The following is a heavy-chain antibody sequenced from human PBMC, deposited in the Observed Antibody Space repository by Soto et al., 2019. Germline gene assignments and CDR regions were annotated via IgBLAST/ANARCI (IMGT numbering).Heavy chain of an antibody. Sequence: GGSLRLSCAASGFTVSSNYMSWVRQAPGKGLEWVSVIYSGGSTYYADSVKGRFTISRDNSKNTLYLQMNSLRAEDTAVYYCARSMTTVATNDAFDIWGQGTMVTVSS. D-gene: IGHD4-17*01. CDR3: ARSMTTVATNDAFDI. CDR1: GFTVSSNY. V-gene: IGHV3-66*01. J-gene: IGHJ3*02. CDR2: IYSGGST.